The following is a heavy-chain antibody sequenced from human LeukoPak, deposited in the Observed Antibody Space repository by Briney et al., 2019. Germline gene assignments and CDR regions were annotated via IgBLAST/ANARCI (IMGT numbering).Heavy chain of an antibody. CDR2: IIPIFGTA. V-gene: IGHV1-69*01. J-gene: IGHJ6*02. D-gene: IGHD4-17*01. Sequence: GSSVKVSCKASGGTFSSYAISWVRQAPGQGLEWMGGIIPIFGTANYAQKFQGRVTITADESTSTAYMELSSLRSEDTAVYYCARGKRLRLNYYGMDVWGQGTTVTVSS. CDR3: ARGKRLRLNYYGMDV. CDR1: GGTFSSYA.